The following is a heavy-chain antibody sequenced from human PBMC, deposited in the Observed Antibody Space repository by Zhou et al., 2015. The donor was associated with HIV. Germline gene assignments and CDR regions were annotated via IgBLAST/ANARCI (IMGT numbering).Heavy chain of an antibody. CDR2: INPNSGST. V-gene: IGHV1-2*02. D-gene: IGHD3-16*01. CDR3: ARSNMNYDYALDL. J-gene: IGHJ3*01. CDR1: GYTFSGYY. Sequence: QVQLVQSEAEVKKPGASVKVSCKASGYTFSGYYMHWVRQAPGQGLEWMGWINPNSGSTNYAQKFQGRVTTTRDTSISTVYMELGRLRSDDTAVYYCARSNMNYDYALDLWGQGTKVIVS.